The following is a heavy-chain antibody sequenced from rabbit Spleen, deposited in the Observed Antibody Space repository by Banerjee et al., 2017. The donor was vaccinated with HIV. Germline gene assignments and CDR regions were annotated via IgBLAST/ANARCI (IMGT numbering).Heavy chain of an antibody. Sequence: QSLEESGGGLVKPGGTLTLTCTVSEFSFSSAYWMNWVRQAPGKGLEWIARIYADGSGSTAYASWAKGRFTISKTSSTTVTLQVTRLTAADTATYFCARDTSSSFSSYGMDLWGPGTLVTVS. D-gene: IGHD1-1*01. CDR2: IYADGSGST. CDR3: ARDTSSSFSSYGMDL. V-gene: IGHV1S40*01. CDR1: EFSFSSAYW. J-gene: IGHJ6*01.